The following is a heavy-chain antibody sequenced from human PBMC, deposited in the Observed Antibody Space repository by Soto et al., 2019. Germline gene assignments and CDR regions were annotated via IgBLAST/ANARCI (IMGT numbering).Heavy chain of an antibody. Sequence: LRLSCAASGFTFSSYGMHWVRQAPGKGLEWVAVIWYDGSNKYYADSVKGRFTISRDNSKNTLYLQMNSLRAEDTAVYYCARDPRELLWFGDGSFDIWGQGTMVTVSS. J-gene: IGHJ3*02. D-gene: IGHD3-10*01. CDR1: GFTFSSYG. CDR3: ARDPRELLWFGDGSFDI. CDR2: IWYDGSNK. V-gene: IGHV3-33*01.